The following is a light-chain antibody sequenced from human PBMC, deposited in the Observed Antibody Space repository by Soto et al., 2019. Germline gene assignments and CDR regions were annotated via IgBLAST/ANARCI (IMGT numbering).Light chain of an antibody. CDR3: GTWDSSLSAGGV. J-gene: IGLJ2*01. CDR1: SSNIGNNY. Sequence: QSVSTQPPSVSAAPGQKVTISCSGSSSNIGNNYVSWYQQLPGTAPKLLIYDNNKRPSGIPDRFSGSKSGTSATLGITGLQTGDEADYYCGTWDSSLSAGGVFGGGTKLTVL. CDR2: DNN. V-gene: IGLV1-51*01.